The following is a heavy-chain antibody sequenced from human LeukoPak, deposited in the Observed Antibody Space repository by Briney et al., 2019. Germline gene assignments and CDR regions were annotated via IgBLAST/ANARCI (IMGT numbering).Heavy chain of an antibody. CDR2: MNPNSGNT. V-gene: IGHV1-8*02. D-gene: IGHD3-9*01. Sequence: ASVKVSCKASGYTFTSYYMHWVRQATGQGLEWMGWMNPNSGNTGYAQKFQGRVTMTRNTSISTAYMELNSLRSEDTAVYYCARQHPLRYFVLWGQGTLVTVSS. CDR1: GYTFTSYY. J-gene: IGHJ4*02. CDR3: ARQHPLRYFVL.